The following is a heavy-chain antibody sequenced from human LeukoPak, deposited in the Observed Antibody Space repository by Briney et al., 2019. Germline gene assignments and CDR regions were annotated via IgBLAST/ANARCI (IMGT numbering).Heavy chain of an antibody. J-gene: IGHJ4*02. CDR2: IIPIFGTA. CDR1: GGTFSSYA. Sequence: EASVKVSCKASGGTFSSYAISWVRQAPGQGLEWMGGIIPIFGTANYAQKFQGRVTITTDESTSTAYMELSSLRSEDTAVYFCARNWNDVENYDHWGQGTLVTVSS. D-gene: IGHD1-1*01. V-gene: IGHV1-69*05. CDR3: ARNWNDVENYDH.